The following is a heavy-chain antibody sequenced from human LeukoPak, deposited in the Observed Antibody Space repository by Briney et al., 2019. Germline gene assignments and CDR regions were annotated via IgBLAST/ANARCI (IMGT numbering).Heavy chain of an antibody. D-gene: IGHD6-13*01. Sequence: SETLSLTCTVSGGSISSYYWSWIRQPAGKGLEWIGRIYTSGSTNYNPSLKSRVTMSVETSKNQFSLKLSSVTAADTAVYYCARSSSWAPYFDYWGQGTLVTVSS. J-gene: IGHJ4*02. CDR1: GGSISSYY. V-gene: IGHV4-4*07. CDR2: IYTSGST. CDR3: ARSSSWAPYFDY.